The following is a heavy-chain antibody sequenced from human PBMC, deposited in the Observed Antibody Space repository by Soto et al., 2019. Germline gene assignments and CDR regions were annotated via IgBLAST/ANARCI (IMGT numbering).Heavy chain of an antibody. CDR2: VYYSGST. J-gene: IGHJ3*02. CDR1: GGSISPHY. D-gene: IGHD2-15*01. Sequence: PSETLSLTCTVSGGSISPHYWSWIRQPPGKGLEWIGYVYYSGSTYYNPSLKSRVTISVDTSKNQFSLKLSSVTAADTAVYYCARAGAYCSGGSCSQDEDAFDIWGQGTMVTVSS. CDR3: ARAGAYCSGGSCSQDEDAFDI. V-gene: IGHV4-59*11.